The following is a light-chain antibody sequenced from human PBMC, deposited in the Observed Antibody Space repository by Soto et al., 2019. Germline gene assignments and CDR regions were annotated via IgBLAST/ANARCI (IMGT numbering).Light chain of an antibody. CDR2: GAS. Sequence: EIVMTQSPATLSVSPGERATLSCRATQSVSSNLAWYQQKPGQAHRLLIYGASTRATGIPARFSGSGSGTEFTLTISSLQSEDVAVYYCQQYNTCPPYTFGQGTKLEIK. J-gene: IGKJ2*01. V-gene: IGKV3-15*01. CDR1: QSVSSN. CDR3: QQYNTCPPYT.